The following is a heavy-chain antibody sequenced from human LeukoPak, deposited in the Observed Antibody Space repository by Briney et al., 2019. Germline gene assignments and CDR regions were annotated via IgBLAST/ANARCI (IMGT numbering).Heavy chain of an antibody. Sequence: SETLSLTCAVYGGSFSGYYWSWMRQPPGKGLEWIGHIYYSGSTNYNPSLKSRATISVDTSKNQFSLKLRSVTAADTAVYYCARGEENYYDTSGYYYRLTYYYYMDVWGKGTTVTVSS. CDR3: ARGEENYYDTSGYYYRLTYYYYMDV. J-gene: IGHJ6*03. CDR2: IYYSGST. CDR1: GGSFSGYY. V-gene: IGHV4-59*01. D-gene: IGHD3-22*01.